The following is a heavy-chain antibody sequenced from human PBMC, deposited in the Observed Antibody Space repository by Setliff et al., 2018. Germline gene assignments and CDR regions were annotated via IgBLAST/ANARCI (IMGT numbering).Heavy chain of an antibody. Sequence: PGGSLRLSCETSGFTFSSYGMHWVRQTPGQTPGKGLEWVAFIRYDGGDKYYLDSVKGRFTISRDNSKNTLYLQMDSLRGEDTAVYYCARVYAYSYGYDYWGQGTPVTVSS. CDR2: IRYDGGDK. D-gene: IGHD3-16*01. CDR1: GFTFSSYG. J-gene: IGHJ4*02. V-gene: IGHV3-30*02. CDR3: ARVYAYSYGYDY.